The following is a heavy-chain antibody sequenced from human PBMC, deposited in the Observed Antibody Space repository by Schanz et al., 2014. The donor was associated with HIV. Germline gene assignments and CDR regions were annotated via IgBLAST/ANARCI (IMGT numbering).Heavy chain of an antibody. CDR2: ISGSGVST. Sequence: EVQVLESGGGLVQPGGSLRLSCAASGFTFSIYAMSWVRQAPGKGLEWVSAISGSGVSTYYADSVKGRFTISRDNSKNTLYLQMNSLRAEDTAVYYCAKGQRGMVRGDNDYWGQGTLVTVSS. V-gene: IGHV3-23*01. CDR3: AKGQRGMVRGDNDY. CDR1: GFTFSIYA. J-gene: IGHJ4*02. D-gene: IGHD3-10*01.